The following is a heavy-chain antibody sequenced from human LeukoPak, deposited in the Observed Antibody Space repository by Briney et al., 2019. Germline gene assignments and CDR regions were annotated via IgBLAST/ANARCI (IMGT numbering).Heavy chain of an antibody. CDR2: IYYSGST. CDR1: GGSISSGDYY. V-gene: IGHV4-30-4*01. Sequence: SQTLSLTCTVSGGSISSGDYYWSWIRQPPGKGLEWIGYIYYSGSTYYNPSLKSRVTISVDTSKNQFSLKLSSVTAADTAVYXXXXXXAQTTVTDGTANDYWGQGTLVTVSS. J-gene: IGHJ4*02. CDR3: XXXXAQTTVTDGTANDY. D-gene: IGHD4-17*01.